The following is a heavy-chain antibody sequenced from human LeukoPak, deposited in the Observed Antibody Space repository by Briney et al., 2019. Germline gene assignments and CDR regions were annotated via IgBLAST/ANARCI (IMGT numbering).Heavy chain of an antibody. CDR2: IYYSGST. CDR1: GASISSHY. J-gene: IGHJ4*02. D-gene: IGHD5-24*01. V-gene: IGHV4-59*11. Sequence: SETLSLTCSVSGASISSHYWSWIRQPPGKGLEWLGYIYYSGSTEYNPSLKSRITLSLDTSKNQLSLKLTSVTAADTALYYCARERRDGYNYVDYWGQGTLVTVSS. CDR3: ARERRDGYNYVDY.